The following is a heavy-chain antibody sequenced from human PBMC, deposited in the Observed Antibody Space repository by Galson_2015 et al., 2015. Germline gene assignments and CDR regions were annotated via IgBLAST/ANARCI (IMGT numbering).Heavy chain of an antibody. CDR2: INPSGGST. V-gene: IGHV1-46*01. J-gene: IGHJ4*02. D-gene: IGHD3-3*01. CDR3: ARGRITIFGVVIAGIDY. Sequence: SVKVSCKASGYTFTSYYMHWVRQAPGQGLEWMGIINPSGGSTSYAQKFQGRVTMTRDTSTSTVYMELSSLRSEDTAVYYCARGRITIFGVVIAGIDYWGQGTLVTVSS. CDR1: GYTFTSYY.